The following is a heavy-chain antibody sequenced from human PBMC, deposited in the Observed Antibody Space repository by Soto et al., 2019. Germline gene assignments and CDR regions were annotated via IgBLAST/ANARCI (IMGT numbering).Heavy chain of an antibody. CDR3: ASTFPSYSSSWYAAFDI. Sequence: QVQLVQSGAEVKKPGASVKVSCKASGYTFTSYGISWVRQAPGQGLEWMGWISAYNGNTNYAQKLQGRVTMTTDTSTSTAYMELRSLRSDDTAVYYCASTFPSYSSSWYAAFDIWGQGTMVTVSS. D-gene: IGHD6-13*01. V-gene: IGHV1-18*01. J-gene: IGHJ3*02. CDR2: ISAYNGNT. CDR1: GYTFTSYG.